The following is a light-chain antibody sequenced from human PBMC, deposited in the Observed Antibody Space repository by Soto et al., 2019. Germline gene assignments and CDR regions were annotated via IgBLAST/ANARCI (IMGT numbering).Light chain of an antibody. J-gene: IGLJ2*01. V-gene: IGLV2-14*03. CDR1: STGVGDYKF. CDR2: DVN. CDR3: GSYTTTSTHV. Sequence: QSALTQPASVSGSPGQSITISCTGTSTGVGDYKFVSWYQHHPGKAPKLVSFDVNNRPSGVSDRFSGSKSGNTASLTISGLQAEDEADYYCGSYTTTSTHVFGGGTKLTVL.